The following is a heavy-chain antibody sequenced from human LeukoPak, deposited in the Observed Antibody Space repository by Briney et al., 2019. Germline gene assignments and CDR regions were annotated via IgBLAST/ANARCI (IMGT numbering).Heavy chain of an antibody. CDR3: ATRYSVWPK. D-gene: IGHD5/OR15-5a*01. V-gene: IGHV4-4*02. J-gene: IGHJ4*02. CDR1: GGSITGSDW. CDR2: IYHSGST. Sequence: PSETLSLTCAVSGGSITGSDWCWWTWVRQPPGKGLEWIGEIYHSGSTNYNPSLKSRVTISFDKSKNQFSLTLTSVTAADTAMYYCATRYSVWPKWGPGTLVTVSS.